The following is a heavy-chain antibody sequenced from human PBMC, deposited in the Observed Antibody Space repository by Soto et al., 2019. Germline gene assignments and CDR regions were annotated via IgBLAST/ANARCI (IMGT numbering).Heavy chain of an antibody. J-gene: IGHJ4*03. D-gene: IGHD3-3*01. CDR2: KYHSGGA. V-gene: IGHV4-4*02. CDR3: AAGNVDSMLEY. CDR1: DGSISSYDW. Sequence: PSETLSLTCVVSDGSISSYDWWTWVRQPPGKGLEWIGKKYHSGGADYSPSLKSRVTISADSSKNLFSVRLAGVAAADTAVYYCAAGNVDSMLEYWGQGTQVTVSS.